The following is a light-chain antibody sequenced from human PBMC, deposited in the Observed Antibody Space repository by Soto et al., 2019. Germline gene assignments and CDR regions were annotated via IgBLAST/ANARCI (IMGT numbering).Light chain of an antibody. J-gene: IGKJ1*01. Sequence: IVLTQSPVTLAVSPGESAVLSCRASQSVSTSLAWYQHKPGQAPRLFTYDASKRAPGIPARFTGSGSGAHFTLTISSLEPEDIAVYYCQVRDVWPSFGQGTKVEIK. V-gene: IGKV3-11*01. CDR1: QSVSTS. CDR3: QVRDVWPS. CDR2: DAS.